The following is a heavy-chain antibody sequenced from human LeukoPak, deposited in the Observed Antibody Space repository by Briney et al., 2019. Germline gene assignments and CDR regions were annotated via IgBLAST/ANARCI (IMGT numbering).Heavy chain of an antibody. Sequence: SETLSLTCTVSGGSISSSSYCWGWIRQPPGKGLEWIGSIYYSGSTYYNPSLKSRVTISVDTSKNQFSLKLSSVTAADTAVYYCALRGYSGYDYQKFDYWGQGTLVTVSS. CDR3: ALRGYSGYDYQKFDY. CDR2: IYYSGST. V-gene: IGHV4-39*01. CDR1: GGSISSSSYC. D-gene: IGHD5-12*01. J-gene: IGHJ4*02.